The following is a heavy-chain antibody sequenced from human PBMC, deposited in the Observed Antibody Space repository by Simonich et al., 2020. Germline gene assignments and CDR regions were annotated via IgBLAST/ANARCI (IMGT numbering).Heavy chain of an antibody. D-gene: IGHD6-19*01. CDR3: ARGISSGWYWYFDL. CDR2: IYYSGST. Sequence: QVQLQESGPGLVKPSETLSLPCTVSGGSISSYYWSWIRQPPGKGLEWIGYIYYSGSTNYNPSRKSRVTISVDTSKNQFSLKLSSVTAADTAVYYCARGISSGWYWYFDLWGRGTLVTVSS. V-gene: IGHV4-59*01. J-gene: IGHJ2*01. CDR1: GGSISSYY.